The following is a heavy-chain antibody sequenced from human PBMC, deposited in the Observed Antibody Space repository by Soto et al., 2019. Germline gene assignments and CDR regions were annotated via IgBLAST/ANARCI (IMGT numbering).Heavy chain of an antibody. J-gene: IGHJ4*02. V-gene: IGHV3-23*01. CDR2: ISGSGGST. CDR1: GFTFSSYA. CDR3: AKDPNRGYCYGYFDY. Sequence: EVQLLESGGGLVQPGGSLRLSCAASGFTFSSYAMSWVRQAPGKGLEWVSAISGSGGSTYYADSVKGRFTIARDNSKNTLYLQMSSLRAEDTAVYYGAKDPNRGYCYGYFDYWGQGTLVTVSS. D-gene: IGHD5-18*01.